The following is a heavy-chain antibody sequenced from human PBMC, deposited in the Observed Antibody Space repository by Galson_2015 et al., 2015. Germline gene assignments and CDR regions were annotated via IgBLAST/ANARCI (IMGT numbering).Heavy chain of an antibody. CDR3: AREVAAAGINYFDY. CDR1: GYTFTSYG. Sequence: SVKVSCKASGYTFTSYGISWVRQAPGQGLEWMGWISAYNGNTNYAQKLQGRVTMTTDTSTSTAYMELRSLRSDDTAVYYCAREVAAAGINYFDYWGQGTLVTVSS. V-gene: IGHV1-18*01. CDR2: ISAYNGNT. D-gene: IGHD6-13*01. J-gene: IGHJ4*02.